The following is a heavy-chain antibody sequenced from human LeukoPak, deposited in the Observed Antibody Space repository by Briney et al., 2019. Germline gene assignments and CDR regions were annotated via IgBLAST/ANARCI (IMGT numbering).Heavy chain of an antibody. D-gene: IGHD3-16*02. V-gene: IGHV2-5*02. CDR1: GFSLSTSGVG. CDR2: IYWDDDK. Sequence: SGPTLVNPTQTLTLTCTFSGFSLSTSGVGVGWIRQPPGKALEWLALIYWDDDKRYSPSLKSRLTITKDTSKNQVVLTMTNMDPVDTATYYCAHGLNYDYVWGSYRSSWFDPWGQGTLVTVSS. CDR3: AHGLNYDYVWGSYRSSWFDP. J-gene: IGHJ5*02.